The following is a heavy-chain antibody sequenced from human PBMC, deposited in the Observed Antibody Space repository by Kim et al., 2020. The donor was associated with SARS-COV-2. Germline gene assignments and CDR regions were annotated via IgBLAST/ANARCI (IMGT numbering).Heavy chain of an antibody. V-gene: IGHV3-30*03. CDR3: ARDLVGGRDMGP. Sequence: GGSLRLSCAASGFTFSSHLMNWVRQAPGKGLEWVALISYEGSTKKYKESVQGRFTISRDNSKNALYLQMNSLRPEDTAVYYCARDLVGGRDMGPWGQGTLVTVSS. D-gene: IGHD1-26*01. CDR1: GFTFSSHL. CDR2: ISYEGSTK. J-gene: IGHJ5*02.